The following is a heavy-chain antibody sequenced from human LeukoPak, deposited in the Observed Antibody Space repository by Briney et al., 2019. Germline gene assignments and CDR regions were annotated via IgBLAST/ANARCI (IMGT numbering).Heavy chain of an antibody. Sequence: GGSLRLSCAASGFTVSSNYMSWVRQAPGKGLEWVSIFYSGGSTYYADSVRGRFTIFRDNSKNTLYLQMNSLRAEDTAVYYCAKPVATTEVFDYWGQGTLVTVSS. CDR2: FYSGGST. V-gene: IGHV3-53*05. CDR3: AKPVATTEVFDY. J-gene: IGHJ4*02. D-gene: IGHD5-12*01. CDR1: GFTVSSNY.